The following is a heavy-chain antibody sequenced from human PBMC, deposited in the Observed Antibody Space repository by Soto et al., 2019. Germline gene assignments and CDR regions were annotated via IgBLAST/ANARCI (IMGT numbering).Heavy chain of an antibody. Sequence: QVQLVQSGAEVKKPGSSVKVSCKASGGTFSSYTISWVRQAPGQGLEWMGRIIPILGIANYAQKFQGRVTITADKSTSTAYMELSSLRSEDTAVYYCARGENSGYDPAAHYYYYYMDVWGKGTTVTVSS. CDR3: ARGENSGYDPAAHYYYYYMDV. V-gene: IGHV1-69*02. CDR2: IIPILGIA. D-gene: IGHD5-12*01. J-gene: IGHJ6*03. CDR1: GGTFSSYT.